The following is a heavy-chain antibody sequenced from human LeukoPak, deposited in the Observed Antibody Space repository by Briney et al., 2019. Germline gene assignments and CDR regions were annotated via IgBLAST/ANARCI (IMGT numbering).Heavy chain of an antibody. V-gene: IGHV4-61*02. J-gene: IGHJ3*01. Sequence: PSETLSLTCTVSGGSISSGSYYWSWIRQPAGKGLEWIGRIYTSGSTNYNPSLKSRVTLSIDTSKNQLSFQLTSVTAADTAVYFCAREKSPERKTWLQLGAFDVWGQGTVVTVSS. CDR1: GGSISSGSYY. CDR2: IYTSGST. CDR3: AREKSPERKTWLQLGAFDV. D-gene: IGHD5-24*01.